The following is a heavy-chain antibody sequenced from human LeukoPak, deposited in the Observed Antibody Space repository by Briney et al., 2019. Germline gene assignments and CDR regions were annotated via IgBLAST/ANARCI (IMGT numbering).Heavy chain of an antibody. CDR2: INPSGSST. V-gene: IGHV1-46*01. D-gene: IGHD1-26*01. CDR3: ARDNSVGDYAWWFDP. J-gene: IGHJ5*02. Sequence: ASVKVSCKASGYAFTRHYMHWVGQAPGQGREGMGLINPSGSSTIYTQNFQGRVTMTRDMSTGTDYLELRSLRSEDTAVYYCARDNSVGDYAWWFDPWGQGTLVTVSS. CDR1: GYAFTRHY.